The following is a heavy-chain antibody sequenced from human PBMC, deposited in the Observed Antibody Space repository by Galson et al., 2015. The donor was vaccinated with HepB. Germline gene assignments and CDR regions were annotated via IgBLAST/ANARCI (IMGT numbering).Heavy chain of an antibody. J-gene: IGHJ5*02. CDR1: GYSFTSYW. D-gene: IGHD2-2*01. V-gene: IGHV5-10-1*01. CDR3: ASSTYCGSTSCDWFDP. CDR2: IDPSDSYT. Sequence: QSGAEVKKPGESLRISCKGSGYSFTSYWISWVRQMPGKGLEWMGRIDPSDSYTNYSPSFQGHVTISADKSISTAYLQWSSLKASDTAMYYCASSTYCGSTSCDWFDPWGQGTLVTVSS.